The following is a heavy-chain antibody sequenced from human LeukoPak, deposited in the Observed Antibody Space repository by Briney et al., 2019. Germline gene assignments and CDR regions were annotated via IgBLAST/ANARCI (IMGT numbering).Heavy chain of an antibody. V-gene: IGHV6-1*01. CDR2: TYYRSKWYH. D-gene: IGHD3-22*01. Sequence: SQTLSLTCAISGDSVSSNSAAWNWIRQSPSRGLEWLGRTYYRSKWYHDYPGSVKSRITINPDTSKNQFSLQLNSVTPEHTAVYYCARDLSYYDSSGQGDYYFDYWGQGTLVTVSS. J-gene: IGHJ4*02. CDR1: GDSVSSNSAA. CDR3: ARDLSYYDSSGQGDYYFDY.